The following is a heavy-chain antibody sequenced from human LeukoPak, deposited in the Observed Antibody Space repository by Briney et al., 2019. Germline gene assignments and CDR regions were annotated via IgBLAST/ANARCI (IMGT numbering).Heavy chain of an antibody. J-gene: IGHJ4*02. V-gene: IGHV3-30*04. CDR1: GFTFSSYA. CDR2: ISYDGSNK. CDR3: AKDGAYY. D-gene: IGHD3-16*01. Sequence: GGSLRLSCAASGFTFSSYAMHWVRQAPGKGLEWVAVISYDGSNKYYADSVKGRFTISRDNSKNTLYLQMNSLRAEDTAVYYCAKDGAYYWGQGTLVTVSS.